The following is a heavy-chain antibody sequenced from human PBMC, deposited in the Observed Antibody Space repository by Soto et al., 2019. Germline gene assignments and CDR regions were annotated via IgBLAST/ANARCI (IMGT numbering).Heavy chain of an antibody. CDR3: ARDRGTYDFLSRQWHGWFDP. CDR1: GGSSRSISDY. Sequence: SQTLRLTRTVAGGSSRSISDYCGRIRQPPGKGLEWIGSIYYSGSPNYNPSLKSRVTMSLDTSTNQVSLNLSSVTAADTAIYYCARDRGTYDFLSRQWHGWFDPWGQGTLVTVSS. CDR2: IYYSGSP. J-gene: IGHJ5*02. V-gene: IGHV4-39*07. D-gene: IGHD3-3*01.